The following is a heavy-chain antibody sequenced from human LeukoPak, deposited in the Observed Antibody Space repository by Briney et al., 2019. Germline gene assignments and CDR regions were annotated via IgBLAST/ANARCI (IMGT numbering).Heavy chain of an antibody. J-gene: IGHJ3*02. CDR1: GRSISSSSYY. D-gene: IGHD3-16*01. CDR3: AREQPWNTFAFDI. Sequence: SETLSLTCTVSGRSISSSSYYWGWIRQPPGKGLEWIGSIYYSESTYYSPSLKSRVPISVDPSQNPSTLKLSSVTAADTDVYYCAREQPWNTFAFDIWGQGTMVTVSS. CDR2: IYYSEST. V-gene: IGHV4-39*02.